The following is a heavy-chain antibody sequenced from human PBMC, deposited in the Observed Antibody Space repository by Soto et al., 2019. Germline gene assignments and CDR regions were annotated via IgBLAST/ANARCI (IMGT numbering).Heavy chain of an antibody. J-gene: IGHJ6*03. CDR1: GGSFSGYY. D-gene: IGHD4-4*01. Sequence: SETLSLTCAVYGGSFSGYYWSWIRQPPGKGLEWIGEINHSGSTNYNPSLKSRVTISVDTSKNQFSLKLSSVTATDTAVYYCARAPHDYSNYGYYYYYYMDVRGKGTTVTVSS. V-gene: IGHV4-34*01. CDR2: INHSGST. CDR3: ARAPHDYSNYGYYYYYYMDV.